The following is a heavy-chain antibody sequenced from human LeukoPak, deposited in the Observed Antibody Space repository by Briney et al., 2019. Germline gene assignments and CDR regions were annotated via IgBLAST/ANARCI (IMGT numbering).Heavy chain of an antibody. D-gene: IGHD6-6*01. CDR3: ARATSSLAGAFDI. J-gene: IGHJ3*02. CDR1: GFTFSSYS. V-gene: IGHV3-21*01. Sequence: GGSLRLSCAASGFTFSSYSMNWVRQAPGKGLEWVSSISSSSSYIYYADSVKGRFTISRDNAKNSLYLQMNSLRAEDTAVYYCARATSSLAGAFDIWGQGTMVTVSS. CDR2: ISSSSSYI.